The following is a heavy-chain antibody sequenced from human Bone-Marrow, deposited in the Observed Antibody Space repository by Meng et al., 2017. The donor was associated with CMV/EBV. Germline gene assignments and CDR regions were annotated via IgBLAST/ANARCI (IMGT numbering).Heavy chain of an antibody. CDR2: ISSSSSYI. J-gene: IGHJ4*02. CDR1: GFTFSSYS. Sequence: GESLKISWAASGFTFSSYSMNWVRQAPGKGLEWVSSISSSSSYIYYANSVKGRFTISRDNAKNTLYLQMNSLSAEDTAVYYCARDMVRGVGWLGYWGQGTLVTVSS. D-gene: IGHD3-10*01. V-gene: IGHV3-21*01. CDR3: ARDMVRGVGWLGY.